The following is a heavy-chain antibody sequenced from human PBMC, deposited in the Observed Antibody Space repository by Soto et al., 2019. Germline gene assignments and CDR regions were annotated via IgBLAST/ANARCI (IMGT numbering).Heavy chain of an antibody. CDR3: ARGVSGSGTYYTDRSAVDL. CDR1: GGPLSDHG. Sequence: VQLEQSGAEVKKPGSSVKVSCKASGGPLSDHGVAWLRQAPGQGLEWMGGTIPAFNTAKYAQKFQGRVTVTADKITNIAYRELCSLRSRDTAVYFCARGVSGSGTYYTDRSAVDLWGQGTMVIVSS. V-gene: IGHV1-69*06. CDR2: TIPAFNTA. J-gene: IGHJ3*01. D-gene: IGHD3-10*01.